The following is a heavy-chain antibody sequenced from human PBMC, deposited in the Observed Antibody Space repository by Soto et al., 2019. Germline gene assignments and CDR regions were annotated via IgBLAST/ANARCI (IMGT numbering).Heavy chain of an antibody. CDR2: IYHSGST. D-gene: IGHD1-26*01. J-gene: IGHJ4*02. CDR3: ARDRTTKGFDY. Sequence: NPSETLSLTCAVSGGSISSGGYSWSWIRQPPGKGLEWIGYIYHSGSTYYNPSLKSRVTISVDRSKNQFSLKLSSVTAADTAVYYCARDRTTKGFDYWGQGTLVTVSS. V-gene: IGHV4-30-2*01. CDR1: GGSISSGGYS.